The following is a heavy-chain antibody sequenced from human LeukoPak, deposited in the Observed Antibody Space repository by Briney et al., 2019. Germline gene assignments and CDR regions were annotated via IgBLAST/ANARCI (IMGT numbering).Heavy chain of an antibody. J-gene: IGHJ4*02. Sequence: GGSLRLSCAASGFTFSSYAMHWVRQAPGKGLEWVAVISYDRSNKYYADSVKGRFTISRDNSKNTLYLQMNSLRAEDTAVYYCARAYRSSIVGATFDYWGQGTLVTVSS. D-gene: IGHD1-26*01. CDR2: ISYDRSNK. CDR1: GFTFSSYA. V-gene: IGHV3-30-3*01. CDR3: ARAYRSSIVGATFDY.